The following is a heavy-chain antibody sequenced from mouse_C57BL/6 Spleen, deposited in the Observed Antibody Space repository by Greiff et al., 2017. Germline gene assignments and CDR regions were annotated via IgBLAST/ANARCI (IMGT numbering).Heavy chain of an antibody. CDR3: ARNSYDGYSFWYFDV. Sequence: QVQLKQSGPGLVQPSQSLSITCTVSGFSLTSYGVHWVRQSPGKGLEWLGVIWSGGSTDYNAAFISRLSISKDNSKSQVFFKMNSLQADDTAIYYCARNSYDGYSFWYFDVWGTGNTVTVSS. CDR2: IWSGGST. V-gene: IGHV2-2*01. D-gene: IGHD2-3*01. CDR1: GFSLTSYG. J-gene: IGHJ1*03.